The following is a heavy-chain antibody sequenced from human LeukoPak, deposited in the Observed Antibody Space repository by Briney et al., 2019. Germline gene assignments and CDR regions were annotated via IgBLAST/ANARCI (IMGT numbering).Heavy chain of an antibody. CDR3: ARDSVLLWFGVPYMDV. CDR1: GFTFSSYW. CDR2: IKQDGSEK. D-gene: IGHD3-10*01. V-gene: IGHV3-7*01. J-gene: IGHJ6*03. Sequence: GGSLRLSCAASGFTFSSYWMSWVRQAPGKGLEWVANIKQDGSEKYYVDSVKGRFTISRDNAKNSPYLQMNSLRAEDTAVYYCARDSVLLWFGVPYMDVWGKGTTVTVSS.